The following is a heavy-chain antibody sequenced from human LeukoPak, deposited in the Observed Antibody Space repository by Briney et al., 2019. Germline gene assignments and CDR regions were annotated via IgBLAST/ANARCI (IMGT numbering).Heavy chain of an antibody. CDR3: AKEKFGVLWFEGGD. V-gene: IGHV3-30*02. J-gene: IGHJ4*02. CDR1: GFTFSSYG. CDR2: IRYDGSNK. D-gene: IGHD3-10*01. Sequence: GGSLRLSCAASGFTFSSYGMHWVRQAPGKGLEWVAFIRYDGSNKYYADSVKGRFTISRDNSRNTLYLQMNSLRAEDTAVYYCAKEKFGVLWFEGGDWGQGTLVTVSS.